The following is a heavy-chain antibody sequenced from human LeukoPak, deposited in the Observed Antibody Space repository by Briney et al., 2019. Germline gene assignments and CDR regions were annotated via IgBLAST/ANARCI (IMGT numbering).Heavy chain of an antibody. D-gene: IGHD2-15*01. CDR1: GFTVSSNY. Sequence: PGGSLRLSCAASGFTVSSNYMSWVRQAPGKGLEWVSVMYSGGSTYYADSVKGRFTISRDNSKNTLFLQMNSLRAVDTAVYYCARNPGGYCSSGSCLGAGYWGQGTLVTVSS. J-gene: IGHJ4*02. CDR2: MYSGGST. CDR3: ARNPGGYCSSGSCLGAGY. V-gene: IGHV3-66*02.